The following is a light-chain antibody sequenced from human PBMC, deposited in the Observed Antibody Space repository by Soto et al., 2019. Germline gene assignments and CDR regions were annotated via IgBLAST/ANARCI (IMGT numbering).Light chain of an antibody. J-gene: IGKJ3*01. Sequence: EIVLTQSPVTLSLSPGERATLSCRASQSVSSYLAWYQQKPGQAPRLLIYDASNRATGIPARFSGSGSGTDFTLTISSLEPEDFAVYYCQQRSNFFGPGTKVDIK. CDR1: QSVSSY. CDR3: QQRSNF. CDR2: DAS. V-gene: IGKV3-11*01.